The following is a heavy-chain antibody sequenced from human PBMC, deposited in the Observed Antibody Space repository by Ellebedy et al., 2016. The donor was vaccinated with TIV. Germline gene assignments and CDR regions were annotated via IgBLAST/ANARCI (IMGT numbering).Heavy chain of an antibody. Sequence: SETLSLTXTVSGGSISSSSYYWGWIRQPPGKGLEWIGSIYYSGSTYYNPSLKSRVTISVDTSKNQFSLKLSSVTAADTAVYYCARRGGYSVPRTPFDYWGQGTLVTVSS. V-gene: IGHV4-39*01. CDR1: GGSISSSSYY. CDR3: ARRGGYSVPRTPFDY. D-gene: IGHD5/OR15-5a*01. CDR2: IYYSGST. J-gene: IGHJ4*02.